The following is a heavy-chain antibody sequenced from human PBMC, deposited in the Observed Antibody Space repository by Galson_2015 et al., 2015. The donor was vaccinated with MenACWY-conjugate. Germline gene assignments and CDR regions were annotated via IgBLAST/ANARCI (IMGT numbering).Heavy chain of an antibody. CDR2: VGRGGGST. Sequence: SLRLSCAASGFDFDDYAMSWVRQAPGKGLQWVAGVGRGGGSTYYRDPVRGRFTISRDNSKNTLDLQMDSLRVEDTAVYYCAKVIYGARYYFEHWGQGSLVIVTS. CDR3: AKVIYGARYYFEH. V-gene: IGHV3-23*01. J-gene: IGHJ4*02. D-gene: IGHD3/OR15-3a*01. CDR1: GFDFDDYA.